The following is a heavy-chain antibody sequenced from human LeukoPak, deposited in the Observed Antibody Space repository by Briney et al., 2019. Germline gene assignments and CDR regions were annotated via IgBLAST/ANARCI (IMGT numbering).Heavy chain of an antibody. Sequence: ASVKVSCKASGYTFTSYGISWVRQAPGQGLEWMGWISAYNGNTNYAQKLQGRVTMTTDTSTSTAYMELRSLRSDDTAVYYCARGFTTKDDYGDPNPSDYWGQGTLVTVSS. CDR3: ARGFTTKDDYGDPNPSDY. D-gene: IGHD4-17*01. V-gene: IGHV1-18*01. CDR1: GYTFTSYG. J-gene: IGHJ4*02. CDR2: ISAYNGNT.